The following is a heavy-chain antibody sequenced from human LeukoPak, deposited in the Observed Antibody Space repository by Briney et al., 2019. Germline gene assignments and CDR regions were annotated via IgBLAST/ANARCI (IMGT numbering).Heavy chain of an antibody. CDR1: GFTFSSYG. CDR2: IWYDGSNK. V-gene: IGHV3-33*01. D-gene: IGHD6-13*01. J-gene: IGHJ6*02. CDR3: AREWAYSSSWFGGNYYYGMDV. Sequence: GGSLRLSCAASGFTFSSYGMHWVRQAPGKGLEWVAVIWYDGSNKYYADSAKGRFTISRDNSKNTLYLQMNSLRAEDTAVYYCAREWAYSSSWFGGNYYYGMDVWGQGTTVTVSS.